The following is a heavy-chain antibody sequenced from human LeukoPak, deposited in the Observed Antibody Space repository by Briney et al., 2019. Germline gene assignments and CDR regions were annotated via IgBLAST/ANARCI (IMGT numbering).Heavy chain of an antibody. CDR3: ARVVYGESVDYMDV. CDR2: IYSCGST. Sequence: GGSLRLSCAASGFTVSSNCMRWVRQAPGKGLEWVSVIYSCGSTYYADSVKARFTISRDNSKNTLYLQMNSLRAEDTAVYYCARVVYGESVDYMDVWGKGTTVIASS. CDR1: GFTVSSNC. J-gene: IGHJ6*03. D-gene: IGHD4-17*01. V-gene: IGHV3-53*05.